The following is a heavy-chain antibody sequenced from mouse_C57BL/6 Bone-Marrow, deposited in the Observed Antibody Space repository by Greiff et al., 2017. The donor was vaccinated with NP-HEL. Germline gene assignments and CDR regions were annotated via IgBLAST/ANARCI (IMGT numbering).Heavy chain of an antibody. V-gene: IGHV3-6*01. J-gene: IGHJ2*01. CDR1: GYSITSGHY. CDR3: ARGDYYGGSYDDY. D-gene: IGHD1-1*01. Sequence: DVQLQESGPGLVKPSQSLSLTCPVTGYSITSGHYWNWIRQFPGNKLEWMGYISYDGSNNYNPSLQNRIPITRDPSKNQFFLKLKSGTTKDTATYYCARGDYYGGSYDDYWGQGTTLTVSS. CDR2: ISYDGSN.